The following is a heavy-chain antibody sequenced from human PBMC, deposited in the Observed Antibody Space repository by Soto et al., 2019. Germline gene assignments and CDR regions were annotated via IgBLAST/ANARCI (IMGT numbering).Heavy chain of an antibody. CDR3: AREGGYYDSSGYYYSWFDP. CDR1: GGSISSGDYY. Sequence: SETLSLTCTVSGGSISSGDYYWSWIRQPPGKGLEWIGYIYYSGSTYYNPSLKSRVTISVDTSKNQFSLKLSSVTAADTAVYYCAREGGYYDSSGYYYSWFDPWGQGTLVTVSS. CDR2: IYYSGST. J-gene: IGHJ5*02. V-gene: IGHV4-30-4*01. D-gene: IGHD3-22*01.